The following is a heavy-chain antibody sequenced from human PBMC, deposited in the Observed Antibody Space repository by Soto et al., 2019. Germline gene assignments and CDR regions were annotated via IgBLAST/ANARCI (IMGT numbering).Heavy chain of an antibody. Sequence: QVQLVESGGGVVQPGRSLRLSCAASGITFSSYGMHWVRQAPGKGLEWVAVISHDGNTVYYADSVKGRFTISRDNSKNTLYLQMNSLRAEDTAVYYCAKEGNIVGDPGFLSFDYWGQGTLVTVSS. D-gene: IGHD2-15*01. V-gene: IGHV3-30*18. CDR1: GITFSSYG. J-gene: IGHJ4*02. CDR2: ISHDGNTV. CDR3: AKEGNIVGDPGFLSFDY.